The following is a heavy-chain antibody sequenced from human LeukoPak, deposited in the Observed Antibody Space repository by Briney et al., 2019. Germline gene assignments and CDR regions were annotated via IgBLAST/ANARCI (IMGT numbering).Heavy chain of an antibody. D-gene: IGHD5-18*01. CDR1: GFAFTNFA. CDR3: ARVEYGYSYGDLDY. V-gene: IGHV3-30-3*01. J-gene: IGHJ4*02. CDR2: MSFNGDNY. Sequence: GGSLRLSCAGSGFAFTNFAMHWVRQAPGKGLEWVAVMSFNGDNYYYADSVSGRFTISRDNPSNTVFLQMNSLRVDDTAVYFCARVEYGYSYGDLDYWGQGTLVTVSS.